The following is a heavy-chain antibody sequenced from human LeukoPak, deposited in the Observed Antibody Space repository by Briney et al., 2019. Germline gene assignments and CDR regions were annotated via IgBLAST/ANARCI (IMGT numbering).Heavy chain of an antibody. CDR2: ISAYNGNT. J-gene: IGHJ3*02. D-gene: IGHD5-24*01. V-gene: IGHV1-18*01. CDR3: AKELDGYNSGAFDI. CDR1: GYTFTSYD. Sequence: ASVKVSCKASGYTFTSYDINWVRQATGQGLEWMGWISAYNGNTNYAQKLQGRVTMTTDTSTSTAYMELRSLRSDDTAVYYCAKELDGYNSGAFDIWGQGTMFTVSS.